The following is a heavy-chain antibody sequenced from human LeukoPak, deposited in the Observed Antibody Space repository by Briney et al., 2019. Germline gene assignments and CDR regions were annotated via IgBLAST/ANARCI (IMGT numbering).Heavy chain of an antibody. CDR1: GGTFSSYA. V-gene: IGHV1-69*01. J-gene: IGHJ4*02. CDR2: IISIFGTA. Sequence: GSSVKVSCKASGGTFSSYAISWVRQAPGQGLEWMGGIISIFGTANYAQKFQGRVTITADESTSTAYMELSSLRSEDTAVYYCARDRMTTVTNFDYWGQGTLVTVSS. D-gene: IGHD4-17*01. CDR3: ARDRMTTVTNFDY.